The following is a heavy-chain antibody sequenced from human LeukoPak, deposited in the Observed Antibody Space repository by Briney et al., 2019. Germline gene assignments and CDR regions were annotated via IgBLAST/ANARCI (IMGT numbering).Heavy chain of an antibody. V-gene: IGHV4-4*07. Sequence: SETLSLTCTVSGGSISSYYWSWIRQPAGKGLEWIGRIYTSGSANYNPSLKSRVTMSVDTSKNQFSLKLSSVTAADTAVYYCARDFRVGASYYFDYWGQGTLVTVSS. CDR2: IYTSGSA. CDR1: GGSISSYY. J-gene: IGHJ4*02. CDR3: ARDFRVGASYYFDY. D-gene: IGHD1-26*01.